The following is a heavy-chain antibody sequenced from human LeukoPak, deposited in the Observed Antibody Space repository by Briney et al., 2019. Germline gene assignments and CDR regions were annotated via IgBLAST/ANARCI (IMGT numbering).Heavy chain of an antibody. V-gene: IGHV1-18*01. D-gene: IGHD3-22*01. CDR1: GYTFTSYG. Sequence: ASVKVSCKASGYTFTSYGISWVRQAPGQGLEWMGWISAYNGNTNYAQKLQGRVTMTTDTSTSTAYMELRSLRSDDTAVYYCAREYYYDSSGYYFDYWGQGTLVTVSS. CDR3: AREYYYDSSGYYFDY. J-gene: IGHJ4*02. CDR2: ISAYNGNT.